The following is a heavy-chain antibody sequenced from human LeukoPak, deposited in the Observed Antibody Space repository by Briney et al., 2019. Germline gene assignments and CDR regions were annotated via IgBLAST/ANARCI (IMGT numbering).Heavy chain of an antibody. Sequence: SETLSLTCTVSGGSISSSSYYWGWIRQPPGKGLEWIGSIYYSGSTYYNPSLKSRVTISVDTSKNQFSLNLSSVTAADTAVYYCARHERTVTAMTTFDIWGQGTMVTVSS. CDR2: IYYSGST. CDR1: GGSISSSSYY. V-gene: IGHV4-39*01. CDR3: ARHERTVTAMTTFDI. D-gene: IGHD2-21*02. J-gene: IGHJ3*02.